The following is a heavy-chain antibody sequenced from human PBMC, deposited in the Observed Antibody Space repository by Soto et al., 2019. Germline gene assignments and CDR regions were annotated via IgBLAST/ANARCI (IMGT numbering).Heavy chain of an antibody. V-gene: IGHV4-39*01. CDR3: ARRDIDDHQAPY. Sequence: QVQLQESGPGLVKPSETLSLTCSVSGGSISGSSYYWGWIRQLPGKGLEWIWRIYHSGSTYDNQSLNSRVTISVDTSKNQFSLTLSSVTAADTAVYYCARRDIDDHQAPYWGQGTLVTVSS. J-gene: IGHJ4*02. CDR1: GGSISGSSYY. CDR2: IYHSGST. D-gene: IGHD2-15*01.